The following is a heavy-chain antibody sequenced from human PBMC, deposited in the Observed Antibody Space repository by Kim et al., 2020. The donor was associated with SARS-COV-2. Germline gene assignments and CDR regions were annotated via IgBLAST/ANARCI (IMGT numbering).Heavy chain of an antibody. CDR3: ARQYGDRPTDAFDI. CDR2: INWNGGST. CDR1: GFTFDDYG. Sequence: GGSLRLSCAASGFTFDDYGMSWVRQAPGKGLEWVSGINWNGGSTGYADSVKGRFTISRDNAKNSLYLQMNSLRAEDTALYHCARQYGDRPTDAFDIWGQGTMVTVSS. V-gene: IGHV3-20*01. J-gene: IGHJ3*02. D-gene: IGHD4-17*01.